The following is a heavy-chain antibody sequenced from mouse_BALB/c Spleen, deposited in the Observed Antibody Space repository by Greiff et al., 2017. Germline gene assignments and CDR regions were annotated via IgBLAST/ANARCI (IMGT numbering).Heavy chain of an antibody. V-gene: IGHV1-12*01. D-gene: IGHD2-1*01. CDR2: IYPGNGDT. CDR3: ARSHYYGNHVFAY. J-gene: IGHJ3*01. CDR1: GYTFTSYN. Sequence: QVQLQQPGAELVKPGASVKMSCKASGYTFTSYNMHWVKQTPGQGLEWIGAIYPGNGDTSYNQKFKGKATLTADKSSSTAYMQLSSLTSEDSAVYYCARSHYYGNHVFAYWGQGTLVTVSA.